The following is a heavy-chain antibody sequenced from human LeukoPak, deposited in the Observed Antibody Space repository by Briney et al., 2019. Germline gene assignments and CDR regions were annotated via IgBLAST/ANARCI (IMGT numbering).Heavy chain of an antibody. CDR3: ARLRSQLVGNYYYYMDV. D-gene: IGHD6-6*01. V-gene: IGHV1-18*01. J-gene: IGHJ6*03. CDR2: ISAYNGNT. Sequence: ASVKVSCKASGYTFTSYGISWVRQAPGQGLEWMGWISAYNGNTNYAQKLQGGVTMTTDTSTSTAYMELRSLRSDDTAVYYCARLRSQLVGNYYYYMDVWGKGTTVTVSS. CDR1: GYTFTSYG.